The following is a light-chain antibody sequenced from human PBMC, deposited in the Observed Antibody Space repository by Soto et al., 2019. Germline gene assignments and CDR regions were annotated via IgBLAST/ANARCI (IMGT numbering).Light chain of an antibody. J-gene: IGKJ1*01. CDR2: GIS. CDR1: QDVLNNY. Sequence: DIVLTQSPGTLSLSPGERATLSCRASQDVLNNYLAWFQQKPGQAPRLLISGISTRATGIPDRFSGSGSGTHFTLTISSLQSEDSAVYYCQEYNTWPWTFGQGTKVEFK. CDR3: QEYNTWPWT. V-gene: IGKV3-20*01.